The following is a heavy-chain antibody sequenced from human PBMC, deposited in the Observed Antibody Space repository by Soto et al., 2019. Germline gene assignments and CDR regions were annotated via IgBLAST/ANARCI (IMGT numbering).Heavy chain of an antibody. CDR1: GFTFSNYV. J-gene: IGHJ4*02. CDR3: AKGLYDNSGYYYTE. D-gene: IGHD3-22*01. CDR2: ISSSGGTP. V-gene: IGHV3-23*01. Sequence: EVQLLASGGGLVQPGGSLRLSCAASGFTFSNYVMSWVRQAPGKGLEWVSSISSSGGTPYYGDSVEGRFIISRDNSKDTLFLQMHSLSDDDTAVYFCAKGLYDNSGYYYTEWGPGTLVTVSS.